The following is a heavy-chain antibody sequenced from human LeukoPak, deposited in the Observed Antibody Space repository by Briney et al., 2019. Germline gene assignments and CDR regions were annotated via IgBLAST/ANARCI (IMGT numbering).Heavy chain of an antibody. J-gene: IGHJ6*02. CDR2: IKQDGSEK. CDR3: ARRMDV. Sequence: GGSLRLSCAASGFTFSSYWMNWIRQSPGKGLEWVANIKQDGSEKNYVDSVKGRFTISRDNAKNSVYLQMNSLRADDTAVYYCARRMDVRGQGTTVTVSS. CDR1: GFTFSSYW. V-gene: IGHV3-7*03.